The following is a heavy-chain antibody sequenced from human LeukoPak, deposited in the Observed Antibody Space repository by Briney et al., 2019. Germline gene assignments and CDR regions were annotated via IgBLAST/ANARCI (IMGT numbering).Heavy chain of an antibody. V-gene: IGHV4-61*02. CDR2: IYTSGST. J-gene: IGHJ6*03. CDR1: GGSISSGSYY. Sequence: PSETLSLTCTVSGGSISSGSYYWSWIRQPAGEGLEWIGRIYTSGSTNYNPSLKSRVTISVDTSKNQFSLKLSSVTAADTAVYYCARSTRHYYMDVWGKGTTVTISS. CDR3: ARSTRHYYMDV.